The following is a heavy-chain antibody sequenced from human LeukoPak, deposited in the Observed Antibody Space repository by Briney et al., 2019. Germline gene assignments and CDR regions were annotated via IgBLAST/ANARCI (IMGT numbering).Heavy chain of an antibody. CDR2: IYTSGST. CDR3: ARDLYSGYPKYFDF. V-gene: IGHV4-4*07. Sequence: SETLSLTCTVSGGSISSYYWSWIRQPAGKGLEWIGRIYTSGSTNYNPSLKSRVTVSVDTSKNQFSLKLSSVTAADTAVYYCARDLYSGYPKYFDFWGQGTLVTVSS. J-gene: IGHJ4*02. CDR1: GGSISSYY. D-gene: IGHD5-12*01.